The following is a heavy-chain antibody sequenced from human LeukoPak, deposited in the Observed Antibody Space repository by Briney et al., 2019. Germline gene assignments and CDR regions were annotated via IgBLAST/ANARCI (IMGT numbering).Heavy chain of an antibody. CDR1: GGSISSSSYY. J-gene: IGHJ4*02. CDR2: IYYSGGT. CDR3: ARGGPRDYCSGGSCYQRPRAGYYFDY. D-gene: IGHD2-15*01. Sequence: SETLSLTCTVSGGSISSSSYYWGWIRQPPGKGLEWIGSIYYSGGTYYNPSLKSRVTISVDTSKNQFSLKLSSVTAADTAVYYCARGGPRDYCSGGSCYQRPRAGYYFDYWGQGTLVTVSS. V-gene: IGHV4-39*07.